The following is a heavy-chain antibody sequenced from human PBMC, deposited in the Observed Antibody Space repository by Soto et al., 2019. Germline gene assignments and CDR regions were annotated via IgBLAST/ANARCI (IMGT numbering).Heavy chain of an antibody. J-gene: IGHJ3*02. V-gene: IGHV1-18*01. CDR1: GYSFINYD. Sequence: QVQLVQSGAEVKKPGASVKVSCKASGYSFINYDISWVRQAPGQGLEWMGWVSAYNGNTNYAQKFQGRVTMTTDTSTSKAYMELRSLRSDDTAVYYCARDFNCTRRCIDVFDIWGQGTMVTVSS. CDR2: VSAYNGNT. D-gene: IGHD2-8*01. CDR3: ARDFNCTRRCIDVFDI.